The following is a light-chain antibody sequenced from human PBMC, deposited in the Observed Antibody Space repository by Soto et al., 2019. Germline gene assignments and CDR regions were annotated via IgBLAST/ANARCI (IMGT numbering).Light chain of an antibody. CDR2: AAS. CDR3: QKYGYAPYT. V-gene: IGKV1-27*01. J-gene: IGKJ3*01. Sequence: DIQMTQSPSSLSASVGDRVTITCRASQDIRDYLVWYQQRPGKVPSLLIYAASTLQSGVPSRFSGSGFGTDFTITSSSLQSEDVATYYCQKYGYAPYTFGPGTKVDLK. CDR1: QDIRDY.